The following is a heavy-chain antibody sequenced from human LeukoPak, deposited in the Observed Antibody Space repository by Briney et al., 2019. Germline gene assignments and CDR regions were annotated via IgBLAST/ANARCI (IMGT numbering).Heavy chain of an antibody. CDR1: GYTFTGYY. Sequence: ASVKVSCKASGYTFTGYYMHWVRQAPGQGLEWMGWINPNSGGTNYAQKFQGRVTMTRDTSISTAYMELRSLRSDDTAVYYCARFWYYDSSGYFDAFDIWGQGTMVTVSS. V-gene: IGHV1-2*02. CDR3: ARFWYYDSSGYFDAFDI. D-gene: IGHD3-22*01. J-gene: IGHJ3*02. CDR2: INPNSGGT.